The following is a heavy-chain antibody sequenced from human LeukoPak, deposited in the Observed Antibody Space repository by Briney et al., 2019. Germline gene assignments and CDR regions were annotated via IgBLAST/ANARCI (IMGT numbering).Heavy chain of an antibody. CDR1: YG. CDR3: XXXXXXXRXXY. J-gene: IGHJ4*02. Sequence: YGXHXVRQSPGXGLXWVAAISDDGSNKXFADSVKGRFTISRXXSKXTLFVQMDRLRTEDTAVYYXXXXXXXXRXXYWXQGXXXXVSS. CDR2: ISDDGSNK. V-gene: IGHV3-30*03.